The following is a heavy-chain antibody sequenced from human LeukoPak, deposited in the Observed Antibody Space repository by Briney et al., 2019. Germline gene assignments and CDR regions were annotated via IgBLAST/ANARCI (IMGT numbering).Heavy chain of an antibody. J-gene: IGHJ5*02. Sequence: PGGSLRLSCAASGFNLNSYMLNWVRQAPGKGLEWVSSISSTGSYIYYADSVKGRFTISRDNLGNVMYLQMDSLRAEDTAVYYCTRVAQSGPTGWFDPWGQGTLVTVSS. V-gene: IGHV3-21*01. CDR1: GFNLNSYM. CDR3: TRVAQSGPTGWFDP. D-gene: IGHD1-1*01. CDR2: ISSTGSYI.